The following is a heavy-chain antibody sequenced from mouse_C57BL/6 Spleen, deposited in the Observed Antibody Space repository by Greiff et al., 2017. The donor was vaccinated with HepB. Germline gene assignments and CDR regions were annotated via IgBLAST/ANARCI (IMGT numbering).Heavy chain of an antibody. Sequence: QVQLQQPGAELVKPGASVKMSCKASGYTFTSYWITWVKQRPGRGLEWIGDIYPGSGSTNYNEKFKSKATLTVDTSSSTAYMQLSSLTSEDSAVYFCARGGGTTVGEGYYAMDYWGQGTSVTVSS. CDR2: IYPGSGST. V-gene: IGHV1-55*01. D-gene: IGHD1-1*01. CDR1: GYTFTSYW. CDR3: ARGGGTTVGEGYYAMDY. J-gene: IGHJ4*01.